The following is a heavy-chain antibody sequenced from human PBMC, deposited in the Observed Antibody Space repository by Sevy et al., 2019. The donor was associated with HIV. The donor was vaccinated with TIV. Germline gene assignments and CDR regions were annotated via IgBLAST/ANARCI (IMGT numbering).Heavy chain of an antibody. Sequence: ASVKVSCKASGYTFTSYGISWVRQAPGQGLEWMGWISAYNGNTNYAQKLQGRVTMTTDTSTSTAYMELRSLRSDDTAVYYCARTYYDFWSGNVDYFDYWGQGTLVTV. J-gene: IGHJ4*02. CDR2: ISAYNGNT. CDR1: GYTFTSYG. D-gene: IGHD3-3*01. V-gene: IGHV1-18*01. CDR3: ARTYYDFWSGNVDYFDY.